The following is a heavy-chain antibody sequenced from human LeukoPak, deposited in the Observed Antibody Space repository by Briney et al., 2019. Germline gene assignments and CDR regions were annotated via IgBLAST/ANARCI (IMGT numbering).Heavy chain of an antibody. D-gene: IGHD3-16*01. CDR2: IYSGGST. J-gene: IGHJ4*02. CDR1: GFTVSSNY. CDR3: ARDVAAAWGYFDY. Sequence: SGGSLRLSCAASGFTVSSNYMSWVRQAPGKGLEWVSVIYSGGSTYYADSVKGRFTISRDNSKNTLYLQMNSLRAEDTAVYYCARDVAAAWGYFDYWGQGTLVTVSS. V-gene: IGHV3-53*01.